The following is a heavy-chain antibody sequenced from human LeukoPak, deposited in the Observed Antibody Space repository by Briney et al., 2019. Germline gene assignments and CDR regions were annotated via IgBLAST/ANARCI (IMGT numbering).Heavy chain of an antibody. J-gene: IGHJ6*03. V-gene: IGHV3-30*02. CDR1: GFTFSSYG. CDR2: IRYDGSNK. D-gene: IGHD1-26*01. CDR3: AKAIPAGSPLDYYMDV. Sequence: SGGSLRLSCAASGFTFSSYGIHWVRQAPGKGLEWVAFIRYDGSNKYYTDSVKGRFTISRDNSKNTLYLQMNSLRAEDTAVYYCAKAIPAGSPLDYYMDVWGKGTTVTISS.